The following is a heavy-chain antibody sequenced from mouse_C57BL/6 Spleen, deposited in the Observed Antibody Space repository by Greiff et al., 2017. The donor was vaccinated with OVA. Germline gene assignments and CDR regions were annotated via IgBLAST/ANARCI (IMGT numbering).Heavy chain of an antibody. CDR2: IYPSDSET. Sequence: QVQLQQPGAELVRPGSSVKLSCKASGYTFTSYWMDWVKQRPGQGLEWIGNIYPSDSETHYNQKFKDKATLTVDKSSSTAYMQLSSLTSEDSAVYYCAREDSSRLAYWGQGTLVTVSA. CDR1: GYTFTSYW. D-gene: IGHD3-2*01. V-gene: IGHV1-61*01. CDR3: AREDSSRLAY. J-gene: IGHJ3*01.